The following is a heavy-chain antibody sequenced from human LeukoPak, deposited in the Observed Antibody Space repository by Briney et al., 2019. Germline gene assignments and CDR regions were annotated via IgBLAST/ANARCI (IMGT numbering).Heavy chain of an antibody. Sequence: NPSETLSLTCAVYGGSFSGYYWSWIRQPPGKGLEWIGEINHSGSTNYNPSPKSRVTISVDTSKNQFSLKLSSVTAADTAVYYCATRGDTAPHSDWFDPWGQGTLVTVSS. CDR3: ATRGDTAPHSDWFDP. CDR2: INHSGST. V-gene: IGHV4-34*01. CDR1: GGSFSGYY. J-gene: IGHJ5*02. D-gene: IGHD5-18*01.